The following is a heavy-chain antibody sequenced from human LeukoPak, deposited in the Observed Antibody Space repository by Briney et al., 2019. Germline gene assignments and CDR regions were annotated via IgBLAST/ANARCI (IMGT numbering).Heavy chain of an antibody. CDR1: GASISVYH. D-gene: IGHD3-10*01. V-gene: IGHV4-59*01. J-gene: IGHJ5*02. CDR3: AKGGVLQYNWFDP. Sequence: SETLSLTCTVSGASISVYHWSWIRQPPGKGPEWIGCIYYNGSANYNPSLKSRVTISGDTSKNQFSLKLSSVTAADTAVYYCAKGGVLQYNWFDPWGQGTPVTVSS. CDR2: IYYNGSA.